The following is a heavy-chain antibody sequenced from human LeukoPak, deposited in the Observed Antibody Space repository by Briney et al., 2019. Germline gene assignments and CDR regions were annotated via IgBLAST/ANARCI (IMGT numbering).Heavy chain of an antibody. CDR3: ASHIYDFWSGYRDAFDI. CDR1: GGSFSGYY. J-gene: IGHJ3*02. Sequence: SETLSLTCAVYGGSFSGYYWSWIRQPPGKGLEWIGEINHSGSTNYNPSLKSRVTISVDTSKNQFSLKLSSVTAADTAVYYCASHIYDFWSGYRDAFDIWGQGTMVTVSS. CDR2: INHSGST. D-gene: IGHD3-3*01. V-gene: IGHV4-34*01.